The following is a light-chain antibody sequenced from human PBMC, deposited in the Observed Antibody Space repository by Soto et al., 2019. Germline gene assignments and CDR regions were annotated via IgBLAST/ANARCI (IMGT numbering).Light chain of an antibody. Sequence: QTVVTQEPSLTVSPGGTVTLTCASSTGAVTSGFYPNWFQQKPGQAPRSLIYSTNKRHSWTPARFSGSLLGDKAALTLSAVEPEDEAEYYCLLYYGGALPNGLFGGGTQLTVL. CDR1: TGAVTSGFY. CDR2: STN. CDR3: LLYYGGALPNGL. J-gene: IGLJ3*02. V-gene: IGLV7-43*01.